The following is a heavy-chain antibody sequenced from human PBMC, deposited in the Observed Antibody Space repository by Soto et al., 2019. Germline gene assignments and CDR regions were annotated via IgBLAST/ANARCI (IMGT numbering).Heavy chain of an antibody. CDR1: GFTFSNYA. J-gene: IGHJ6*03. Sequence: PGGSLRLSCAASGFTFSNYAMSWVRQPPGKGLEWVSGISGSGGSTYYADSVKGRFTISRDNSEDTLYLQMNSLRAEDTAVFYCARGMLLVPYYYYMDVWGKGTTVTVSS. V-gene: IGHV3-23*01. CDR2: ISGSGGST. CDR3: ARGMLLVPYYYYMDV. D-gene: IGHD2-8*01.